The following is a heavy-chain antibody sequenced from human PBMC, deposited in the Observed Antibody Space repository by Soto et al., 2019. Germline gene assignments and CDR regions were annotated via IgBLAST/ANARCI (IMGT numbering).Heavy chain of an antibody. CDR2: IIPIFGTA. CDR1: GGTFSSYA. D-gene: IGHD3-22*01. V-gene: IGHV1-69*13. J-gene: IGHJ4*02. CDR3: AREASHYYDSSGYYAY. Sequence: GASVKVSCKASGGTFSSYAISWVRQAPGQGLEWMGGIIPIFGTANYAQKFQGRVTITADESTSTAYMELSSLRSEDTAVYYCAREASHYYDSSGYYAYCGQGTLVTVS.